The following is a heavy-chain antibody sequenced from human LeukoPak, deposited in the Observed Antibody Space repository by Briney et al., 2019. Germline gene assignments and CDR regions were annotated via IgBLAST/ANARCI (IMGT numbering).Heavy chain of an antibody. CDR1: GFTFSGHN. D-gene: IGHD4-17*01. Sequence: GGSLRLSCAASGFTFSGHNMNWVRQAPGKGLEWVANIKQDGSEKYYVDSVKGRFTISRDNAKNSLYLQMNSLRAEDTAVYYCARDCPGDYPSYYGMDVWGQGTTVTVSS. CDR2: IKQDGSEK. CDR3: ARDCPGDYPSYYGMDV. J-gene: IGHJ6*02. V-gene: IGHV3-7*01.